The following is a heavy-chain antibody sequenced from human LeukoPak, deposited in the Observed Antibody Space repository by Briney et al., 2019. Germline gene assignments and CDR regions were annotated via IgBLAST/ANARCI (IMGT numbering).Heavy chain of an antibody. CDR3: ARGKQWLVHYPFDY. V-gene: IGHV4-34*01. Sequence: PSETLSLTCTVSGASISTYYWSWIRQPPGKGLEWIGEINHSGSTNYNPSLKSRVTISVDTSKNQFSLKLSSVTAADTAVYYCARGKQWLVHYPFDYWGQGTLVTVSS. D-gene: IGHD6-19*01. J-gene: IGHJ4*02. CDR2: INHSGST. CDR1: GASISTYY.